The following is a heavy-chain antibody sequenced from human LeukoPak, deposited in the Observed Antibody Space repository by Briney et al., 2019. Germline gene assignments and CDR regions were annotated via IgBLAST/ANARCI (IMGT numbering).Heavy chain of an antibody. Sequence: SETLSLTCAVSGGAITGYHWSWIRQPAGKGLEWIGRIYSSGSANYNPSLKSRVTMSVDTSKNQFSLKLSSVTAADTAVYYCARGSGYVVFDYWGQGALVTVSS. CDR1: GGAITGYH. CDR3: ARGSGYVVFDY. CDR2: IYSSGSA. V-gene: IGHV4-4*07. D-gene: IGHD3-3*01. J-gene: IGHJ4*02.